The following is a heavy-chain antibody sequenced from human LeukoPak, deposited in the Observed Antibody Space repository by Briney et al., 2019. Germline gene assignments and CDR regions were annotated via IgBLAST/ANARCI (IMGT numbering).Heavy chain of an antibody. V-gene: IGHV3-21*01. CDR2: ISSSSSYI. Sequence: GGSLRLSCAASGFTFSSYSMNWVRQAPGKGLEWVSSISSSSSYIYYADSVKGRFTISRDNAKNSLYLQMNSLRAEDTAVYYCEREGYSSSWYRLYDYWGQGTLVTVSS. CDR1: GFTFSSYS. J-gene: IGHJ4*02. CDR3: EREGYSSSWYRLYDY. D-gene: IGHD6-13*01.